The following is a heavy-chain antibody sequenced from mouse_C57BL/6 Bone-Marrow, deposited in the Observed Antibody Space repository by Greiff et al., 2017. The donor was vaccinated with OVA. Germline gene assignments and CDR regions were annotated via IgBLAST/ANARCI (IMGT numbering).Heavy chain of an antibody. Sequence: VQLQQSGAELVRPGASVKLSCKASGYTFTDYYINWVKQRPGQGLEWIARIYPGSGNTYYNEKFKGKATLTAEKSSSTAYMQLSSLTSEDSAVYFCARELTGQGGDYFDYWGQGTTLTVSS. J-gene: IGHJ2*01. CDR1: GYTFTDYY. D-gene: IGHD4-1*01. CDR3: ARELTGQGGDYFDY. V-gene: IGHV1-76*01. CDR2: IYPGSGNT.